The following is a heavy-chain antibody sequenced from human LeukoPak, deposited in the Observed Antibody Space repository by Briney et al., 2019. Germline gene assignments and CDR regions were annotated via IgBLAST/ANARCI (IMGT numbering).Heavy chain of an antibody. CDR2: MYHSGNT. Sequence: SKTLSLTCTVSGYSISRGYYWAWIRQPPGKELEWIGHMYHSGNTYYNPSLKSRVTISLDTSKNQFSLKLSSVTAADTAVYYCARDNLLGDDYGDYVDYWGQGTLVTVSS. CDR3: ARDNLLGDDYGDYVDY. CDR1: GYSISRGYY. V-gene: IGHV4-38-2*02. J-gene: IGHJ4*02. D-gene: IGHD4-17*01.